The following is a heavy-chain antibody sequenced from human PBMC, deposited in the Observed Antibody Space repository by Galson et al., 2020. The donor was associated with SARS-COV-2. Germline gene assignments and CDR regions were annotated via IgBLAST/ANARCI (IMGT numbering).Heavy chain of an antibody. D-gene: IGHD3-10*01. J-gene: IGHJ4*02. CDR1: GFTFSSYG. Sequence: QLGESLKISCSASGFTFSSYGIHWVRQAPGKGLEWVAVISDDGSNKYYADSVKGRFTISRDNSKSTLYLQMNSLRAEDTAVYYCAKGKWFGELLSPFDYGGQGTLVTVSS. V-gene: IGHV3-30*18. CDR3: AKGKWFGELLSPFDY. CDR2: ISDDGSNK.